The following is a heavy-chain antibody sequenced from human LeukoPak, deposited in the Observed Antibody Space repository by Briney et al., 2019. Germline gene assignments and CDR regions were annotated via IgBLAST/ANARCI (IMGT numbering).Heavy chain of an antibody. CDR1: GFTFSSYS. Sequence: PGGALRLSCAASGFTFSSYSMNWVRPAPGKGLEWVSSISSSSSYIYYADSVKGRFTISRDNAKNSLYLQMNSLRAEDTAVYYCARDNYGSDYYYGMDVWGQGTTVTVSS. J-gene: IGHJ6*02. V-gene: IGHV3-21*01. CDR2: ISSSSSYI. CDR3: ARDNYGSDYYYGMDV. D-gene: IGHD4-11*01.